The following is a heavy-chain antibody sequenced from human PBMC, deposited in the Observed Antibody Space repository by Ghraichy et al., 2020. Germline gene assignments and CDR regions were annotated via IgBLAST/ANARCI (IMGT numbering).Heavy chain of an antibody. CDR3: AKYSCSGGTCYDYSDY. Sequence: GGSLRLSCAASGFTFSNYAIHWVRQAPGKGLEWVSAISGSGGSTYYADSVKGRFTISRDNSKNTLYLQINSLRAEDTAIYYCAKYSCSGGTCYDYSDYWGQGTLVTVSS. V-gene: IGHV3-23*01. J-gene: IGHJ4*02. D-gene: IGHD2-15*01. CDR2: ISGSGGST. CDR1: GFTFSNYA.